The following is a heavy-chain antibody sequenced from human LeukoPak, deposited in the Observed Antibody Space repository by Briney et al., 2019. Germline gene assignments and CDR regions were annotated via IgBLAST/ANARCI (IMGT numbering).Heavy chain of an antibody. J-gene: IGHJ4*02. CDR1: GFTFSRYW. V-gene: IGHV3-7*02. Sequence: QPGGSLRLSCAASGFTFSRYWMSWVRQAPGKGLEWVANKKEDGSEKYYVDSVKGRFTISRDNAKNSLYLQMNSLKDEDTSVYYCASSRNWGQGTLVTVSS. CDR3: ASSRN. CDR2: KKEDGSEK.